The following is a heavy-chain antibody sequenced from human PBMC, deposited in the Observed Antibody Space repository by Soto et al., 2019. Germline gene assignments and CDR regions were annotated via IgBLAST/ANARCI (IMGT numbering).Heavy chain of an antibody. CDR2: ISGRGGNT. Sequence: EVQLLESGGGLVQPGGSLRLSCAASGFTFSSYAMSWVRQAPGKGLEWVSAISGRGGNTYYADSVKGRFTISRDNSKNTLSLQMNSLRAEATAVYYCANEGGSYRGGSFDYWGQGTLVTVSS. D-gene: IGHD3-16*02. CDR3: ANEGGSYRGGSFDY. CDR1: GFTFSSYA. J-gene: IGHJ4*02. V-gene: IGHV3-23*01.